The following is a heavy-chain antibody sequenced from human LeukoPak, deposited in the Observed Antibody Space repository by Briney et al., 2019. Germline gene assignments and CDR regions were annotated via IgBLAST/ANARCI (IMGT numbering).Heavy chain of an antibody. Sequence: GASVKVSCKASGGTFSSYAISWVRQAPGQGLEWMGRIIPILGIANYAQKFQGRVTITADKSTSTAYMELSSLRSEDTAVYYCARTGLRLGELSLYRYWYYFDYWGQGTLVTVSS. CDR2: IIPILGIA. CDR3: ARTGLRLGELSLYRYWYYFDY. CDR1: GGTFSSYA. V-gene: IGHV1-69*04. J-gene: IGHJ4*02. D-gene: IGHD3-16*02.